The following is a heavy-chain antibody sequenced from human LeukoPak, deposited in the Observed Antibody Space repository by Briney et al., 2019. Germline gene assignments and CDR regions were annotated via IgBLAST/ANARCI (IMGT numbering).Heavy chain of an antibody. D-gene: IGHD3/OR15-3a*01. CDR3: ARGTWTVQYYFDY. CDR2: TYYRSKWYN. J-gene: IGHJ4*02. V-gene: IGHV6-1*01. Sequence: SQTLSLTCAISGDSVSSNSAAWNWIRQSPLRGLEWLGRTYYRSKWYNDYAVSVKSRITINPDTFKNQFSLQLNSVTPEDTAVYYCARGTWTVQYYFDYWGQGTLVTVSS. CDR1: GDSVSSNSAA.